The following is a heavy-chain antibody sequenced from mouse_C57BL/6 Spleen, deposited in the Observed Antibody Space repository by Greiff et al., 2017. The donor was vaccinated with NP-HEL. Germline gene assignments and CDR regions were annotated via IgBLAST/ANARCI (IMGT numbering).Heavy chain of an antibody. CDR2: IDPSASYT. D-gene: IGHD1-1*01. Sequence: QVQLQQPGAELVKPGASVKLSCKASGYTFTSYWLQWVKQRPGQGLEWLGEIDPSASYTNYNQKFKGKATLTVDTSSSTAYMQLSSLTSEDSAVYYCARCLYGSIYYFDYWGQGTTLTVSS. CDR3: ARCLYGSIYYFDY. CDR1: GYTFTSYW. V-gene: IGHV1-50*01. J-gene: IGHJ2*01.